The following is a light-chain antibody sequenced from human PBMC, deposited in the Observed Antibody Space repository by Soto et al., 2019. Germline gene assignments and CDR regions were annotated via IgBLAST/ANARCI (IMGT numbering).Light chain of an antibody. CDR2: GAS. Sequence: EIVLTQSPGTLSLSPGERATLSCRASQSVSSTYLAWYQQKPGQAPRLLLYGASSRATGIPDRFSGSGSGTDLTLTISRVEPEDFEVYYWQQYGSSPPYTFGQGTKLEIK. V-gene: IGKV3-20*01. J-gene: IGKJ2*01. CDR1: QSVSSTY. CDR3: QQYGSSPPYT.